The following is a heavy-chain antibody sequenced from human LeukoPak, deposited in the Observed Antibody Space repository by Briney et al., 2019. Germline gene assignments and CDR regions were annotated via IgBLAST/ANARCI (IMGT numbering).Heavy chain of an antibody. V-gene: IGHV1-8*01. CDR2: MNPNSGNT. J-gene: IGHJ4*02. D-gene: IGHD5-18*01. CDR1: GYTFTSYD. CDR3: ARRNTPVVAGLDS. Sequence: ASVKVSCKASGYTFTSYDINWVRQATGQGVEWMGWMNPNSGNTGYAQKFQGRVTMTRNTSISTAYMELSSLRSEDTAVYYCARRNTPVVAGLDSWGQGTLVTVSS.